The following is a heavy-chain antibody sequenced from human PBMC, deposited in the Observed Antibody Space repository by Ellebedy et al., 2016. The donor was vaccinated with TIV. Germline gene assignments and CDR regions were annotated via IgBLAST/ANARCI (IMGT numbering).Heavy chain of an antibody. CDR2: IKQDGSDK. V-gene: IGHV3-7*01. CDR3: ARALGGGDCY. D-gene: IGHD2-21*02. CDR1: GFTFSSYW. Sequence: GESLKISXAASGFTFSSYWMHWVRQAPGKELEWVANIKQDGSDKYYVDSVKGRFTISRDNAKNSLYLQMNSLRAEDTAVYYCARALGGGDCYWGQGTLVTVSS. J-gene: IGHJ4*02.